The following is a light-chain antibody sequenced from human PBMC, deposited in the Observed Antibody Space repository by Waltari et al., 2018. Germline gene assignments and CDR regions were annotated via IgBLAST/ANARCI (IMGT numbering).Light chain of an antibody. Sequence: QSVLSQPPSTPGTPGQTVTRSCSGTSSNLGNNFVSWYRQVPGTAPKLLIYTTNQRPSGVPDRISGSRSGTSASLALSGLLSEDEAEYFCAVWDDSLNAWVFGGGTRLTVL. J-gene: IGLJ3*02. CDR3: AVWDDSLNAWV. V-gene: IGLV1-44*01. CDR1: SSNLGNNF. CDR2: TTN.